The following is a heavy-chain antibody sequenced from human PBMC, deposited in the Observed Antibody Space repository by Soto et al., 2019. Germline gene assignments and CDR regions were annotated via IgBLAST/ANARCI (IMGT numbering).Heavy chain of an antibody. CDR1: SASISGTNW. CDR2: IYHSGST. Sequence: SETLSLTCAVSSASISGTNWWSWVRQPPGKGLEWIGEIYHSGSTNYNPSLKSRVTVSVDRSNNQFSLRLSSVTAAGTAVYYCARILAGTVYFDSWGQGILVTVSS. CDR3: ARILAGTVYFDS. D-gene: IGHD6-19*01. J-gene: IGHJ4*02. V-gene: IGHV4-4*02.